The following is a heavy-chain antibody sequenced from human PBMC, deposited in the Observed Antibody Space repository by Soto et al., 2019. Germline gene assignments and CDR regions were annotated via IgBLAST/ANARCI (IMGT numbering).Heavy chain of an antibody. Sequence: HVQLVQSGAEVKKPGASVNVSCKASGFTFTTHGISWVRQAPGQGLEWMGWISNGETNYAQKLQGRVTMTTDTTTSTAYMELGGLRFDDTAVHYCARGSERYNWNDPLDYWGQGTLVTVSS. V-gene: IGHV1-18*01. CDR2: ISNGET. J-gene: IGHJ4*02. D-gene: IGHD1-1*01. CDR3: ARGSERYNWNDPLDY. CDR1: GFTFTTHG.